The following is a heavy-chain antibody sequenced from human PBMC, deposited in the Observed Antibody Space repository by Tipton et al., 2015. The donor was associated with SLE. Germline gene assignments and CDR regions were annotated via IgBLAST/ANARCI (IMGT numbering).Heavy chain of an antibody. D-gene: IGHD2-8*02. CDR2: IKQDGSEK. J-gene: IGHJ4*02. CDR3: ARVLPGTGGVCPDY. Sequence: SPRLSCAASGFTVSSYWMSWVRQAPGKGLEWVANIKQDGSEKYYVGSVKGRFTISRDNAKNSLYLQMNSLRAEDTAVYYCARVLPGTGGVCPDYWGQGTLVTVSS. V-gene: IGHV3-7*01. CDR1: GFTVSSYW.